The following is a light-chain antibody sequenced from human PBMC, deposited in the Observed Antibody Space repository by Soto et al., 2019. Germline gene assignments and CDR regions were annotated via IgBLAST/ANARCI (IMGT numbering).Light chain of an antibody. Sequence: QSVLTQPPSASGTPGQTVTISCSGSSSNIGSNLVNWYQLLPGTTPRLLIYNNNQRPSAVPDRFSGSKSGTSASLAISGLQSEDEGEYFCALWDDSLNGLRVFGGGTKVTVL. CDR3: ALWDDSLNGLRV. CDR1: SSNIGSNL. CDR2: NNN. V-gene: IGLV1-44*01. J-gene: IGLJ3*02.